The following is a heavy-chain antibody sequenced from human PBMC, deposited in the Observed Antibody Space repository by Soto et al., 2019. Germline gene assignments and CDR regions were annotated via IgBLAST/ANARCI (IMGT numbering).Heavy chain of an antibody. D-gene: IGHD2-8*01. Sequence: SCKASGYTFTGYYMHWVRQAPGKGLEWVAVIWYDGSNKYYGDSVNGRFTISRDKSKNTLYLEMNSLRAEDTAVYYCARAGVEEAIQVGYFQHWGQGALVTVSS. V-gene: IGHV3-33*01. CDR2: IWYDGSNK. CDR1: GYTFTGYY. J-gene: IGHJ1*01. CDR3: ARAGVEEAIQVGYFQH.